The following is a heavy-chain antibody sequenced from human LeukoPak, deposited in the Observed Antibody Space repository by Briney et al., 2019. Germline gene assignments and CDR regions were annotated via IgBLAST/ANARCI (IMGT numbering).Heavy chain of an antibody. D-gene: IGHD2-21*01. V-gene: IGHV4-39*07. J-gene: IGHJ6*02. CDR3: AIVGSQEWYYGMDV. Sequence: SSETLSLTCTVSGGSISGSSYYWGWIRQPPGKGLEWIGEIYHSGSTNYNPSLKSRVTISVDKSKNQFSLKLSSVTAADTAVYYCAIVGSQEWYYGMDVWGQGTTVTVSS. CDR2: IYHSGST. CDR1: GGSISGSSYY.